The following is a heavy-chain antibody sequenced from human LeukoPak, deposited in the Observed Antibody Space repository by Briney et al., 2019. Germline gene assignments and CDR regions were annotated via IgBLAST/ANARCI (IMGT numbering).Heavy chain of an antibody. CDR1: GFTFNNYG. J-gene: IGHJ6*03. Sequence: PGGSLRLSCAASGFTFNNYGLHWVRQAPGKGLEWVAFIPYDGNNQYYADSVKGRFTISRDNAKNSLYLQMNSLRAEDTAVYYCARLRRQLGAYYYMDVWGKGTTVTVSS. CDR2: IPYDGNNQ. D-gene: IGHD6-13*01. V-gene: IGHV3-30*12. CDR3: ARLRRQLGAYYYMDV.